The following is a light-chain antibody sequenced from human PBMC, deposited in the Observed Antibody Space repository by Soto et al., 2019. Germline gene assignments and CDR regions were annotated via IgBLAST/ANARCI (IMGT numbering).Light chain of an antibody. CDR1: QTISSW. V-gene: IGKV1-5*03. CDR2: KAS. Sequence: DIQMTQSPSTLSGSVGDRVTITCRASQTISSWLAWYQQKPGKAPKLLIYKASTLKSGVPSRFSGSGSGTEFTLTISSLQPDDFATYSCQHYNCYSEAFGQGTKVELK. CDR3: QHYNCYSEA. J-gene: IGKJ1*01.